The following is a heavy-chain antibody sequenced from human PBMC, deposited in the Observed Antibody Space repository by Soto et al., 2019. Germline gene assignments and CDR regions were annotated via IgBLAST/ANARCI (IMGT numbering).Heavy chain of an antibody. Sequence: ASVKVSCKASGYIFTSYGISWVRQAPGQGLEWMGWINTYNGNINYAQKVQGRVTMTTDTSISTAYMELSSLRSEDTAVYYCARDDNKRNAFDIWGQGTMVTVSS. CDR2: INTYNGNI. D-gene: IGHD1-1*01. V-gene: IGHV1-18*01. J-gene: IGHJ3*02. CDR3: ARDDNKRNAFDI. CDR1: GYIFTSYG.